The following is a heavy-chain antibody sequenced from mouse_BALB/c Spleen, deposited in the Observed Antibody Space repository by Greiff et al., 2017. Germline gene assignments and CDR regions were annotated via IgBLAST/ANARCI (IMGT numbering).Heavy chain of an antibody. CDR3: ASGFITTGVFAY. CDR1: GFSLTSYG. Sequence: QVQLKESGPGLVAPSQSLSITCTVSGFSLTSYGVHWVRQPPGKGLEWLGVIWAGGSTNDNSAFMSRLSISKDNSKNHVFLKMNSLQTDNTAMYYCASGFITTGVFAYWGQGTLVTVSA. J-gene: IGHJ3*01. D-gene: IGHD1-2*01. V-gene: IGHV2-9*02. CDR2: IWAGGST.